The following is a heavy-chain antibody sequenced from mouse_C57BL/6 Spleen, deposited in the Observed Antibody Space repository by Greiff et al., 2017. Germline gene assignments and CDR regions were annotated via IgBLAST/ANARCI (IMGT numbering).Heavy chain of an antibody. Sequence: EVNLVESGGGLVQPGGSLSLSCAASGFTFTDYYMSWVRQPPGKALEWLGFIRNKANGYTTEYSVSVKGRFTISRDNSQSILYLQMKALRAEDSATYYCARYGGYDSYYETWFAYWGQGTLVTVSA. CDR1: GFTFTDYY. V-gene: IGHV7-3*01. J-gene: IGHJ3*01. CDR2: IRNKANGYTT. CDR3: ARYGGYDSYYETWFAY. D-gene: IGHD2-3*01.